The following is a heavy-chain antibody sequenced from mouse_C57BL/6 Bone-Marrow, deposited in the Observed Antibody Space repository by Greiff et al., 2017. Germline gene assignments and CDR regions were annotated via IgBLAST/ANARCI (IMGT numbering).Heavy chain of an antibody. CDR1: GYTFTSYW. J-gene: IGHJ2*01. CDR2: IYPGSGST. D-gene: IGHD3-3*01. CDR3: AREGAVYNIYDF. Sequence: QVQLQQPGAELVKPGASVKLSCKASGYTFTSYWITWVKQSPVQGLEWIGDIYPGSGSTTYNEKFKSKATLTVDTSSSTAYMQLSSLTSEDSAVYYCAREGAVYNIYDFWYRGTTLTVSS. V-gene: IGHV1-55*01.